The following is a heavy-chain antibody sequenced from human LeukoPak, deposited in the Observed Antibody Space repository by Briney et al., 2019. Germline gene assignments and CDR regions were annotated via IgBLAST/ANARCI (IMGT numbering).Heavy chain of an antibody. J-gene: IGHJ4*02. CDR3: AKYCSSTSCFPAFRDY. Sequence: GGSLRLSCAASGFTLSSYGMHWVRQAPGKGLEWVAFIRYDGSNKYYADSVKGRFTISRDNSKNTLYLQMNSLRAEDTAVYYCAKYCSSTSCFPAFRDYWGQGTLVTVSS. V-gene: IGHV3-30*02. CDR2: IRYDGSNK. CDR1: GFTLSSYG. D-gene: IGHD2-2*01.